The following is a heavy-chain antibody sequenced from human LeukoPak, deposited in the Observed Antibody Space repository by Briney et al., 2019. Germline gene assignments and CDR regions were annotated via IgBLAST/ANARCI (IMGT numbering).Heavy chain of an antibody. D-gene: IGHD4-17*01. Sequence: GASVKVSSKASGYTFTGYAMHWVRQAPGQRLEWMGWINAGNGNTKYSQKFQGRVTITRGTSASTAYMELSSLRSEDTAVYYCARDLLSPISTVTREGRFDPWGQGTLVTVSS. CDR2: INAGNGNT. CDR3: ARDLLSPISTVTREGRFDP. J-gene: IGHJ5*02. V-gene: IGHV1-3*01. CDR1: GYTFTGYA.